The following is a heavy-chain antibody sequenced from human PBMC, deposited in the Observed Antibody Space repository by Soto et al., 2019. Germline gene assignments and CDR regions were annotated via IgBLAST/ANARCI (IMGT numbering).Heavy chain of an antibody. CDR1: GYTFTSYD. CDR2: MNPNSGNT. J-gene: IGHJ4*02. V-gene: IGHV1-8*01. D-gene: IGHD6-6*01. Sequence: QVQLVQSGAEVKKPGASVKVSCKASGYTFTSYDINWVRQATGQGLEWMGWMNPNSGNTGYAQKFQGRVTLTRKTSIGKAYRGVSSLRSGDTAVYYCAGGGGVYSSSSWGWGYWGQGTLVTVSS. CDR3: AGGGGVYSSSSWGWGY.